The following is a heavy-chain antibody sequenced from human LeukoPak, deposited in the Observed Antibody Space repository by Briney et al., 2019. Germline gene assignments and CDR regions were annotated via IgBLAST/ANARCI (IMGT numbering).Heavy chain of an antibody. CDR3: AREGGQYYDSSGYFDY. CDR2: ISYEDGSNK. D-gene: IGHD3-22*01. J-gene: IGHJ4*02. V-gene: IGHV3-30*03. Sequence: PGRSLRLSCAASGFTFRSFVMHWVRQAPGKGLEWVAAISYEDGSNKYYADSVKGRFTISRDNSKYTVYLEMNSLRAEDTAVYYCAREGGQYYDSSGYFDYWGQGTLVTVSS. CDR1: GFTFRSFV.